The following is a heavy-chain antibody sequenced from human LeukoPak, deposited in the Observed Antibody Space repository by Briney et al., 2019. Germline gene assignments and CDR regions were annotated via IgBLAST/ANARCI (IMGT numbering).Heavy chain of an antibody. CDR2: INPNSGGT. CDR3: ARPASLDRVTRAFDY. J-gene: IGHJ4*02. CDR1: GYTFTGYY. V-gene: IGHV1-2*06. Sequence: ASVKVSCKASGYTFTGYYMHWVRQAPGQGLEWMGRINPNSGGTNYAQKFQGRVTMTRDTSISTAYMELSRLRSDDTAVYYCARPASLDRVTRAFDYWGQGTWVPFPS. D-gene: IGHD2-2*03.